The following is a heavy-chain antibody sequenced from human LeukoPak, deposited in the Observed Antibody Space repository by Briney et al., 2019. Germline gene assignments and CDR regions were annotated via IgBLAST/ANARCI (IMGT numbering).Heavy chain of an antibody. Sequence: ASVKVSCKASGYTFTGYYMHWVRQAPGQGLEWMGWINPNSGGTNYAQKFQGRVTMTRDTSISTAYMELGRLRSDDTAVYYCARANSSSGYGPEYFQHWGQGTLVTVSS. CDR2: INPNSGGT. J-gene: IGHJ1*01. CDR3: ARANSSSGYGPEYFQH. CDR1: GYTFTGYY. V-gene: IGHV1-2*02. D-gene: IGHD6-13*01.